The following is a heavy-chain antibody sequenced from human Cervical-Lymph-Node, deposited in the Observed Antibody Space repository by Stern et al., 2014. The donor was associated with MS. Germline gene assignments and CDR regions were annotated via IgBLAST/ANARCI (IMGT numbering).Heavy chain of an antibody. CDR2: IYYSGST. J-gene: IGHJ4*02. CDR3: ARPRHYDTASYYFDY. Sequence: QVQLQESGPGLVKPSQTLSLTCTVSGGSISSSSYYWGWIRQPPGKGLEWIGRIYYSGSTYYNPSLKSRVTISVDTSKNQFSLKLSWVTAADTAVYYCARPRHYDTASYYFDYWGQGTLVTVSS. V-gene: IGHV4-39*01. D-gene: IGHD3-22*01. CDR1: GGSISSSSYY.